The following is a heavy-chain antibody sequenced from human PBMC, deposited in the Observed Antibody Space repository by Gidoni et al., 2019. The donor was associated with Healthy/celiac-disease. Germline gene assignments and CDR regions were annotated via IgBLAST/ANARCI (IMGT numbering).Heavy chain of an antibody. D-gene: IGHD5-12*01. CDR3: TSRYSGYDR. V-gene: IGHV3-73*01. CDR1: GFTFSGSA. Sequence: EVQLVESGGGLVQPGGSLKLSCAASGFTFSGSAMHWVRQASGKGLEWVGRIRSKANSYATAYAASVKGRFTISRDDSKNTAYLQMNSLKTEDTAVYYCTSRYSGYDRGGQGTLVTVSS. CDR2: IRSKANSYAT. J-gene: IGHJ4*02.